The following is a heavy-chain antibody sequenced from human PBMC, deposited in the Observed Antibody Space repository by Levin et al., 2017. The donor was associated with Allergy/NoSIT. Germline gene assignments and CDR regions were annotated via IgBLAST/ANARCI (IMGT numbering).Heavy chain of an antibody. CDR3: ARAGRGDILTGLGDAFDI. Sequence: GESLKISCAASGFTFSSYDMHWVRQATGKGLEWVSAIGTAGDTYYPGSVKGRFTISRENAKNSLYLQMNSLRAGDTAVYYCARAGRGDILTGLGDAFDIWGQGTMVTVSS. V-gene: IGHV3-13*04. J-gene: IGHJ3*02. CDR1: GFTFSSYD. D-gene: IGHD3-9*01. CDR2: IGTAGDT.